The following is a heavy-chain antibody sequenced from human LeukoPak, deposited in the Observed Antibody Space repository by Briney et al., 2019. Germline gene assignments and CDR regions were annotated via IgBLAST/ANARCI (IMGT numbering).Heavy chain of an antibody. D-gene: IGHD3-22*01. CDR3: ARDLDYYDSSPAY. J-gene: IGHJ4*02. CDR1: GLTFSSYS. Sequence: GGSLRLSCAASGLTFSSYSMNWVRQAPGKGLEWVSSISSSSSYIYYADSVKGRFTISRDNAKNSLYLQMNSLRAEDTAVYYCARDLDYYDSSPAYWGQGTLLTVSS. V-gene: IGHV3-21*01. CDR2: ISSSSSYI.